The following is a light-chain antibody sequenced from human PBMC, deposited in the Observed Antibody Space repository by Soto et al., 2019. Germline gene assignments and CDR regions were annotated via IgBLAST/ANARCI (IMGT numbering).Light chain of an antibody. J-gene: IGLJ1*01. CDR2: EVS. CDR1: SSDVGGYNY. V-gene: IGLV2-14*01. Sequence: SVLTQPASVSGSPGRSITIACTGTSSDVGGYNYVSWYQHHPGKAPKFMIYEVSNRPSGVSNRFSGSKSGNTASLTISGLQAEDEADYYCCSYTSANTFVSGTGTKVTVL. CDR3: CSYTSANTFV.